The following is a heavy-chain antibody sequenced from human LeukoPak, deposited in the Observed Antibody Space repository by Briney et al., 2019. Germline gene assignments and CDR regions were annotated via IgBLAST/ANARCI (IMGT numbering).Heavy chain of an antibody. Sequence: SVKVSCKASGCTFSSYAISWVRQAPGQGLEWMGRIIPIFGTANYAQKFQGRVTITTDESTSTAYMELSSLRSEDTAVYYCARGSPWAGGYNTDWGQGTLVTVSS. CDR3: ARGSPWAGGYNTD. CDR1: GCTFSSYA. V-gene: IGHV1-69*05. CDR2: IIPIFGTA. J-gene: IGHJ4*02. D-gene: IGHD5-24*01.